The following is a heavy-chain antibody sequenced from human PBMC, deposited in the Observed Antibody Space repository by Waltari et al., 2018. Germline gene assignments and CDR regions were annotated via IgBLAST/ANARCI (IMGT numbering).Heavy chain of an antibody. D-gene: IGHD1-1*01. V-gene: IGHV4-4*02. CDR3: ARDRGRGLYLDT. J-gene: IGHJ4*02. Sequence: QLQLQESGPGLVKPSWTLSPICAVSCDSLSPSDYWSWVRPPPGKGLAWKGQVRGDGKTNYNPSFASRVTMSLDTSTYHFALKLTSATAADTALYYCARDRGRGLYLDTWGQGTLVTVSP. CDR1: CDSLSPSDY. CDR2: VRGDGKT.